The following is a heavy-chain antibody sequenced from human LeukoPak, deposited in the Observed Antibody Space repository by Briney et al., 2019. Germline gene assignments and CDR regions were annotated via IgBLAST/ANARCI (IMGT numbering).Heavy chain of an antibody. D-gene: IGHD3-22*01. Sequence: GGSLRLSCAASGVTLSDHHMDWVRQAPGKGLEWVGRTRNKARGYTPEYAASVKGRFTISRDDSETLVYLQMNSLRTEDTAVYFCARDGAEGDNSAFDIWGHGTVVTASS. J-gene: IGHJ3*02. CDR2: TRNKARGYTP. CDR1: GVTLSDHH. V-gene: IGHV3-72*01. CDR3: ARDGAEGDNSAFDI.